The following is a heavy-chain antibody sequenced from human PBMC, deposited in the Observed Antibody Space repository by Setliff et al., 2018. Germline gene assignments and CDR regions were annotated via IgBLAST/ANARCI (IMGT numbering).Heavy chain of an antibody. D-gene: IGHD3-22*01. J-gene: IGHJ4*02. CDR1: GESLRGYY. V-gene: IGHV4-34*01. CDR3: ARGQDYYDPSGYYKLGY. Sequence: PSETLSLTCAVYGESLRGYYWTWIRQSPGKGLEWIGEINHDGGSNYNPSLKSRVTTSIDMSEKQFSLKLRSVTVADTAVYYCARGQDYYDPSGYYKLGYWGPGTLVTVSS. CDR2: INHDGGS.